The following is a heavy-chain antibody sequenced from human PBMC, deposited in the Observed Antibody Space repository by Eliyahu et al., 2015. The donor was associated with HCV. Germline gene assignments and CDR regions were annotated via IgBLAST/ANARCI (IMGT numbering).Heavy chain of an antibody. Sequence: EVQLLESGGGLVQPGGSLRLXCSXSGFTFGNYAMRWVRQAPGKGPQWVSTISASGGSTYYADSVKGRFIISRDSSKNTLHLQMNSLTVEDTAVYYCATSGQLDYWGQGTLVTVSS. V-gene: IGHV3-23*01. J-gene: IGHJ4*02. D-gene: IGHD3-10*01. CDR3: ATSGQLDY. CDR2: ISASGGST. CDR1: GFTFGNYA.